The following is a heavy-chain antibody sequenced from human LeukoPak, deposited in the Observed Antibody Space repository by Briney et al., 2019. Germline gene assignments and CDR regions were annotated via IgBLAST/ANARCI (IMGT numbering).Heavy chain of an antibody. V-gene: IGHV3-23*01. D-gene: IGHD4-23*01. CDR3: AKDWTTVVTPKGYYFDS. CDR2: ISTTGGST. J-gene: IGHJ4*02. CDR1: GFSFNNYA. Sequence: AGGSLRLSCAASGFSFNNYAMSWEPETPGKGLEWVSAISTTGGSTYYADSVKGRFTISRDNSKNTLSLQMDSLRVEDTAVYYCAKDWTTVVTPKGYYFDSWGQGTLVTVSS.